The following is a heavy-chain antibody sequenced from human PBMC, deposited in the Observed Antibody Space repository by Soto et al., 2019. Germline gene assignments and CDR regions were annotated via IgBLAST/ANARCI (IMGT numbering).Heavy chain of an antibody. V-gene: IGHV1-18*04. CDR1: GYTFTTYG. CDR3: ARTPRAQMIVLEAATRFDY. D-gene: IGHD2-15*01. J-gene: IGHJ4*02. CDR2: ISPYNGDT. Sequence: QVQLVQSGAEVKRPGASLKVSCKASGYTFTTYGFNWVRQAPGQGLEWMGWISPYNGDTNYAQNFQGRVTLTTDTSTSTAYLELRTLTSDDTAVYYCARTPRAQMIVLEAATRFDYWGKGTLVTVSS.